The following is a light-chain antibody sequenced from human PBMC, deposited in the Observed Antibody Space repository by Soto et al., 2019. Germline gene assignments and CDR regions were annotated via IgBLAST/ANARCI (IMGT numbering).Light chain of an antibody. CDR1: QSISSY. CDR3: QRSYSTLT. Sequence: DIQMTQSPSSLSASVGDRVTITCRASQSISSYLNWYQQKPGKAPKLLIYAASSLQSGVPSRFSGGGSGTDFTLTISSLQPEDFATYYCQRSYSTLTFGPGTKVDIK. V-gene: IGKV1-39*01. CDR2: AAS. J-gene: IGKJ3*01.